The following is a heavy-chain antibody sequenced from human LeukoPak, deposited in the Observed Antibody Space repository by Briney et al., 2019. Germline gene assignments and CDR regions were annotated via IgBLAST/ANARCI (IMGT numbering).Heavy chain of an antibody. CDR1: GFPFSSYW. CDR3: ARDHAIQLWPGSYYYYMDG. D-gene: IGHD5-18*01. Sequence: TGGSLRLSCAASGFPFSSYWMSWVRQAPGKGLEWVANIKQDGSEKYYVDSVKGRFTISRDNAKNSLYLQMNSLRAEDTAVYYCARDHAIQLWPGSYYYYMDGGGKGTTVTVSS. J-gene: IGHJ6*03. CDR2: IKQDGSEK. V-gene: IGHV3-7*01.